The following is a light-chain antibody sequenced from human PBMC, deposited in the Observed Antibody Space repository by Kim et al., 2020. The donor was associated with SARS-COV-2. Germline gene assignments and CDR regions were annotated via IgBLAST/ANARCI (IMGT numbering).Light chain of an antibody. CDR1: TSNIRNNL. CDR3: GTWDDRLDAGV. J-gene: IGLJ3*02. V-gene: IGLV1-51*01. CDR2: KDN. Sequence: GQRVTISRSEGTSNIRNNLVSWKQHHPGTAPKVLIYKDNKRPSGVPGRFSASKSGTSATLAITGLQTGDEGDYYCGTWDDRLDAGVFGGGTTLTVL.